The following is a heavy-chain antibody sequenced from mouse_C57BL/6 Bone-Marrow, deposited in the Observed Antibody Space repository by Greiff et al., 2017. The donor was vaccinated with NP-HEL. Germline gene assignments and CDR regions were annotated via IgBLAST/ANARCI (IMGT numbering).Heavy chain of an antibody. CDR1: GYTFTSYW. CDR2: IYPGNSDT. D-gene: IGHD2-13*01. CDR3: VYYGGGYFDY. Sequence: VQLKESGTVLARPGASVKMSCKTSGYTFTSYWMHWVKQRPGQGLEWIGAIYPGNSDTSYNQKFKGKAKLTAVTSASTAYMELSRLTHEHAAVYYCVYYGGGYFDYWGQGTTLTVSS. J-gene: IGHJ2*01. V-gene: IGHV1-5*01.